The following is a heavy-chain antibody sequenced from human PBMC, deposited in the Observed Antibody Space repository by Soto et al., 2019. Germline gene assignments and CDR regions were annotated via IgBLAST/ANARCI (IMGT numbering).Heavy chain of an antibody. CDR1: GGTFGSYA. CDR2: IIPVSGAA. CDR3: ATALGCRSTSCTLDY. V-gene: IGHV1-69*01. J-gene: IGHJ4*02. D-gene: IGHD2-2*01. Sequence: QVQLVQSGAEVKKPGSSVKVSCKASGGTFGSYAFSWVRQAPGQGLEWMGGIIPVSGAAHYAQKFQGRVTIPADESTSTVYMELSSLSSQDTAVYYCATALGCRSTSCTLDYWGQGTRVIVSS.